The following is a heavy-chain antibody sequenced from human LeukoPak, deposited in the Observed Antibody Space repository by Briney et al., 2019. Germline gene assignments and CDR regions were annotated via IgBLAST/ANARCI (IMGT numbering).Heavy chain of an antibody. D-gene: IGHD6-19*01. CDR3: ASEYSSGWYFDY. V-gene: IGHV4-34*01. CDR2: INHSGST. CDR1: GGSFSGYY. Sequence: PPETLSLTCAVYGGSFSGYYWSWIRQPPGKGLEWIGEINHSGSTNYDPSLKSRVTISVDTSKNQFSLKLSSVTAADTAVYYCASEYSSGWYFDYWGQGTLVTVSS. J-gene: IGHJ4*02.